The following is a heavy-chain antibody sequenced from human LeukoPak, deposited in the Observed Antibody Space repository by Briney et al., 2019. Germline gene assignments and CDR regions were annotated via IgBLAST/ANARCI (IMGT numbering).Heavy chain of an antibody. J-gene: IGHJ4*02. D-gene: IGHD2-15*01. CDR3: ARGPRKYCSGGSCYPARD. Sequence: GGSLRLSCAASGFTFSSYWMSWVRHAPGKGLEWVANIKQDGSEKYYVDSVKGRFTISRDNAKNTLYLQMNRLRDEDTAVYYCARGPRKYCSGGSCYPARDWGQGTLVTVSS. V-gene: IGHV3-7*01. CDR2: IKQDGSEK. CDR1: GFTFSSYW.